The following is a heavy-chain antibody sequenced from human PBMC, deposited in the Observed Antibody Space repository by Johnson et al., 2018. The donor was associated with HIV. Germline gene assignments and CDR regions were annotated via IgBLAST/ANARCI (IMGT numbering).Heavy chain of an antibody. J-gene: IGHJ3*01. CDR1: GFTFDDYA. CDR2: ISWNSDNI. V-gene: IGHV3-9*01. Sequence: EVQLVESGGGLVQPGRSLRLSCAPSGFTFDDYAMHWVRQAPGKGLEWVSGISWNSDNIAYADSVRGRFTIARDNAKKSLYLQMNILTAEDTAGYYCARAPEVRGIDAFDVWGQGTMVTVS. CDR3: ARAPEVRGIDAFDV. D-gene: IGHD3-10*01.